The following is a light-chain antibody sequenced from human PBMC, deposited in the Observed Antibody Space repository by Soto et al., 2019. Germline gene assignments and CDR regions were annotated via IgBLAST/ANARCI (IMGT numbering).Light chain of an antibody. CDR1: QSVSTGY. V-gene: IGKV3-15*01. CDR3: QQYNNWPVT. J-gene: IGKJ2*01. Sequence: EIVLTQSPGTLSLSPGERATLSCRASQSVSTGYLAWYQHKPGQAPRLLIYGASTRATGIPARFSGSGSGTEFTLTISSLQSEDFAVYYCQQYNNWPVTFGQGTKLEIK. CDR2: GAS.